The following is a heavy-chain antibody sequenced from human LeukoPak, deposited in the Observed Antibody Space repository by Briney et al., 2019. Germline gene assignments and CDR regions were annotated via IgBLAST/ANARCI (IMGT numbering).Heavy chain of an antibody. Sequence: PGGSLRLSCAASGFTFSSNWVHWVRQAPGKGLVWISRINGDGRIIEHAESVKGRFTISRNNADNTLHLQMNSLRAEDTAVYHCVREVGAPGSFQHWGQGAPVTVSS. CDR3: VREVGAPGSFQH. CDR1: GFTFSSNW. V-gene: IGHV3-74*03. D-gene: IGHD1-26*01. J-gene: IGHJ1*01. CDR2: INGDGRII.